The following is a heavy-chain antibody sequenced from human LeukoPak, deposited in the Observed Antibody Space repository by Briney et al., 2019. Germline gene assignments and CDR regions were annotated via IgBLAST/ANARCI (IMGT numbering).Heavy chain of an antibody. CDR2: ISGSGGST. D-gene: IGHD3-22*01. J-gene: IGHJ4*02. CDR1: GFTFSSYA. Sequence: GGSLRLSCAASGFTFSSYAMSWVRQAPGKGLEWVSAISGSGGSTYHADSVKGRFTISRDNAKNSLYLQMNSLRAEDTAVYYCARDLTYYYDSSGYLEDYWGQGTLVTVSS. CDR3: ARDLTYYYDSSGYLEDY. V-gene: IGHV3-23*01.